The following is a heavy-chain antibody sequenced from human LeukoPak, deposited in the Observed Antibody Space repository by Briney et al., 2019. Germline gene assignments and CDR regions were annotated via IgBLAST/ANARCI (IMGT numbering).Heavy chain of an antibody. D-gene: IGHD6-19*01. CDR1: GGSVSSGSYY. Sequence: SETLSLTCTVSGGSVSSGSYYWSWIRQPPGKGLEWIGYIYYSGSTKYNPSLKSRVTISIDMSKNQFSLKLSSVTAADTAVYYCARGFEGPPPPMYSSGWYDGYYYYGMDVWGQGTTVTVSS. CDR3: ARGFEGPPPPMYSSGWYDGYYYYGMDV. CDR2: IYYSGST. J-gene: IGHJ6*02. V-gene: IGHV4-61*01.